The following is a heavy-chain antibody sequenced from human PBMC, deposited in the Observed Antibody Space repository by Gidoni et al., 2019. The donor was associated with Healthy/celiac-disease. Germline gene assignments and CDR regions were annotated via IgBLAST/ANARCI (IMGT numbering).Heavy chain of an antibody. CDR3: ARIAGAGTGDLFFDY. CDR1: GFTFSSYA. J-gene: IGHJ4*02. V-gene: IGHV3-23*01. Sequence: EVQLLESGGGLVQPGGSLRLSCAASGFTFSSYAMSWVRQAPGKGLGWVSAISGSGGSTYYADAVKGRFTISRDNSKNTLYLKMNSLRAEDTAVYYCARIAGAGTGDLFFDYWGQGTLVTVSS. CDR2: ISGSGGST. D-gene: IGHD6-19*01.